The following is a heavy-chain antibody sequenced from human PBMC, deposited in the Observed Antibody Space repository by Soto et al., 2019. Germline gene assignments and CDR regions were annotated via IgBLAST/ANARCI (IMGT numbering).Heavy chain of an antibody. CDR3: AXEGGNLNWFDP. CDR2: ISSSSSTI. Sequence: EVQLVESGGGLVQPGGSLRLSCAASGFTFSSYSMNWVRQAPGKGLEWVSYISSSSSTIYYADSVKGRFTISRDNXXXSXXXXXXXXXXXXXXXYYCAXEGGNLNWFDPWGQGTLVTVSS. D-gene: IGHD3-10*01. CDR1: GFTFSSYS. J-gene: IGHJ5*02. V-gene: IGHV3-48*01.